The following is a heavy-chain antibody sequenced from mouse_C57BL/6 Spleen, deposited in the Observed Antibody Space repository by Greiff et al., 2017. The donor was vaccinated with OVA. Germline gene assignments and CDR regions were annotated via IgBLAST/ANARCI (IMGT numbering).Heavy chain of an antibody. V-gene: IGHV14-4*01. CDR3: TSYDGYFFAY. CDR2: IDPENGDT. J-gene: IGHJ3*01. CDR1: GFNIKDDY. Sequence: EVQLQQSGAELVRPGASVKLSCTASGFNIKDDYMHWVKQRPEQGLEWIGWIDPENGDTEYASKFQGKATITADTSSNTAYLQLSSLTSEYTAVYYCTSYDGYFFAYWGQGTLVTVSA. D-gene: IGHD2-3*01.